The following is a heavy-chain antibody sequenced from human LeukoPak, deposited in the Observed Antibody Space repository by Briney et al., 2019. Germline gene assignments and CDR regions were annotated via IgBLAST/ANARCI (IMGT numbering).Heavy chain of an antibody. CDR3: ARMLGGGYTGLFDS. CDR2: IRYDGGKK. Sequence: GGSLRLSCAASGFTFSSYGMHWVRQAPGKGLEWVAFIRYDGGKKYYADSVKGRFTISRDNSKNTVYLQMNSLSGDDTAVYFCARMLGGGYTGLFDSWGQGTLVTVSS. D-gene: IGHD3-10*02. CDR1: GFTFSSYG. J-gene: IGHJ4*02. V-gene: IGHV3-30*02.